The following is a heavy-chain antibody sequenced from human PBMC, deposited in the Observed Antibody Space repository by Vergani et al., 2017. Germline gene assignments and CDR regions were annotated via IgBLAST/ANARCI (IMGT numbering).Heavy chain of an antibody. V-gene: IGHV3-15*01. Sequence: VQLVESGGGVVQPGRSLRLSCAASGFTFSNAWMSWVRQAPGKGLEWVGRIKSKTDGGTTDYAAPVKGRFTISRDDSKNTLYLQMNSLKTEDTAVYYCARANWNYPMVPFDYWGQGTLVTVSS. CDR1: GFTFSNAW. J-gene: IGHJ4*02. D-gene: IGHD1-7*01. CDR3: ARANWNYPMVPFDY. CDR2: IKSKTDGGTT.